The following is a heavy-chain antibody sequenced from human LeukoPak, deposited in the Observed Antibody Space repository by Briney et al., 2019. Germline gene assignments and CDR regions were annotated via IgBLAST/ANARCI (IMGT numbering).Heavy chain of an antibody. D-gene: IGHD2-21*02. CDR3: ANHPSRWCGGDCNFDY. CDR1: GFTFSSYA. V-gene: IGHV3-23*01. CDR2: ISGSGVGT. J-gene: IGHJ4*02. Sequence: GGSLRLSCAASGFTFSSYAMSWVRQAPGKGLEWVSSISGSGVGTYYADSVKGRFTVSRDNSKSTLYLQMNSLRAEDTAVYYCANHPSRWCGGDCNFDYWGQGTLVTVSS.